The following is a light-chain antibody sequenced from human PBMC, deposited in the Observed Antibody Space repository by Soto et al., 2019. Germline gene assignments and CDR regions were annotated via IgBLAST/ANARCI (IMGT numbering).Light chain of an antibody. CDR3: QHYNIYSEA. CDR2: KAS. Sequence: DIPMTQSPSTLSGSVGDRVTITCRASQTISSWLAWYQQKPGKAPKLLIYKASTLKSGVPSRFSGSGSGTELTLTISSLQPADFATYYCQHYNIYSEAFGQGTKVELK. V-gene: IGKV1-5*03. CDR1: QTISSW. J-gene: IGKJ1*01.